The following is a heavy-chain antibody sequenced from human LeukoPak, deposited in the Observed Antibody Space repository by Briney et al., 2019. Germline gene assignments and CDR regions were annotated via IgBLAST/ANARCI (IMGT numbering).Heavy chain of an antibody. CDR1: GGSISSGGYY. CDR2: IYYSGST. CDR3: ARQGSGILWRGYGMDV. Sequence: SQTLSLTCTVSGGSISSGGYYWSWIRQHPGKGLEWIGYIYYSGSTYYNPSLESRVTISVDTSKNQFSLKLSSVTAADTAVYYCARQGSGILWRGYGMDVWGKGTTVTVSS. V-gene: IGHV4-31*03. J-gene: IGHJ6*04. D-gene: IGHD3-10*01.